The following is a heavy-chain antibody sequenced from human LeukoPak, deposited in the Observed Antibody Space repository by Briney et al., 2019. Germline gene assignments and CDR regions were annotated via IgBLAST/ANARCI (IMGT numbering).Heavy chain of an antibody. CDR3: ARGAYYDILTVIPLYYYYYGMDV. Sequence: ASVKVSCKASGYTFASYDMNGGRQASGQGLEWMGWMNPNSGNTGYAQKFQGRVTMTRNTSMSTAYMELSSLRSEDTAVYYCARGAYYDILTVIPLYYYYYGMDVWGQGTTVTVSS. D-gene: IGHD3-9*01. CDR2: MNPNSGNT. J-gene: IGHJ6*02. CDR1: GYTFASYD. V-gene: IGHV1-8*01.